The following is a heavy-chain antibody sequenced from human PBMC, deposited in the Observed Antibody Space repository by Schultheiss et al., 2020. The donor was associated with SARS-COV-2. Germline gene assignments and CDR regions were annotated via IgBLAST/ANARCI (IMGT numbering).Heavy chain of an antibody. CDR1: GFTFSSYG. Sequence: GGSLRLSCAASGFTFSSYGMHWVRQAPGKGLEWVSAISGSGGSTYYADSVKGRFTISRDNSKNTLYLQMNSLRAEDTAVYYCARQMATIYGAFDIWGQGTMVTVSS. CDR2: ISGSGGST. V-gene: IGHV3-23*01. J-gene: IGHJ3*02. D-gene: IGHD5-24*01. CDR3: ARQMATIYGAFDI.